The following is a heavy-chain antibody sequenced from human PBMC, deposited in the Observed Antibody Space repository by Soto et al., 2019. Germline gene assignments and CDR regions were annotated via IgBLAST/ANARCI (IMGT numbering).Heavy chain of an antibody. Sequence: SETLFLTCAVYGGSFSGYYWSWIRQPPGKGLEWIGEINHSGSTNYNPSLKSRVTISVDTSKNQFSLKLSSVTAADTAVYYCAREGQQLGIAYWGQGTLVTVSS. CDR1: GGSFSGYY. CDR2: INHSGST. V-gene: IGHV4-34*01. J-gene: IGHJ4*02. D-gene: IGHD6-13*01. CDR3: AREGQQLGIAY.